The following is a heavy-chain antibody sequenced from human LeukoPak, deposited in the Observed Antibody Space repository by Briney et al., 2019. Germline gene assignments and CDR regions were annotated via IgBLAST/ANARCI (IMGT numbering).Heavy chain of an antibody. J-gene: IGHJ4*02. CDR2: ISSSGSTI. CDR3: ARVGNYYDSSGYLTPSYYFDY. Sequence: NPGGSLRLSCAASGFTFSDYYMSWIRQAPGKGLEWVSYISSSGSTIYYADSVKGRFTMSRDYANNSLYLQMISLRAEDTAAYYCARVGNYYDSSGYLTPSYYFDYWGQGTLVTVSS. D-gene: IGHD3-22*01. CDR1: GFTFSDYY. V-gene: IGHV3-11*01.